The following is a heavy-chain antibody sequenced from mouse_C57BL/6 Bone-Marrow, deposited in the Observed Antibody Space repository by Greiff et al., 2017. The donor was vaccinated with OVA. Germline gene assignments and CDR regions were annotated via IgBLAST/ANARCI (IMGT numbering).Heavy chain of an antibody. J-gene: IGHJ4*01. CDR1: GYTFTSYW. CDR3: AIWYYAIDY. V-gene: IGHV1-7*01. CDR2: INPSIGYT. Sequence: VQLVESGAELAKPGASVKLSCKASGYTFTSYWMHWVKQRPGQGLEWIGYINPSIGYTKYNQKFKDKVTLTADKSSSTAYMQLSSLTYVDSSVYYCAIWYYAIDYWGQGTSVTVSS. D-gene: IGHD1-1*02.